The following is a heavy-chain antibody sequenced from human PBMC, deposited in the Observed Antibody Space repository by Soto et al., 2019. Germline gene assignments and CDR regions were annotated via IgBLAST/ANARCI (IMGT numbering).Heavy chain of an antibody. J-gene: IGHJ4*02. V-gene: IGHV3-53*01. D-gene: IGHD1-26*01. CDR1: GFTFSSNY. CDR2: IYSGGST. Sequence: GGSLRLSCAASGFTFSSNYMSWVRQAPGKGLEWVSVIYSGGSTYYADSVKGRFTISRDNSKNTLYLQMNSLRAEDTAVYYCARRGSGSYYDYWGQGTLVTVSS. CDR3: ARRGSGSYYDY.